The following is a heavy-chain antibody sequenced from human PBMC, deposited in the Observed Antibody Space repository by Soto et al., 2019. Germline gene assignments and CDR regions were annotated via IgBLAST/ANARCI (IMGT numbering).Heavy chain of an antibody. CDR2: IKSKTDGGTT. CDR1: GFTFSNAW. V-gene: IGHV3-15*07. Sequence: PGGSLRLSCAASGFTFSNAWMNWVRQAPGKGLEWVGRIKSKTDGGTTDYAAPVKGRFTISRDDSKNTLYLQMNSLKTEDTAVYYCTTDPQRDFWSGYRTEVDYWGQGTLVTVSS. J-gene: IGHJ4*02. D-gene: IGHD3-3*01. CDR3: TTDPQRDFWSGYRTEVDY.